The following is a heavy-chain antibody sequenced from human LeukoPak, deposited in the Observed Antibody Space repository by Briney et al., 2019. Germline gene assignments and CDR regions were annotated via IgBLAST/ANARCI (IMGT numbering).Heavy chain of an antibody. CDR1: GGSFSDYY. D-gene: IGHD6-19*01. CDR3: AREIGLIAVAGAYYYYGMDV. Sequence: PSETLSLTCAVYGGSFSDYYWSWIRQPPGKGLEWIGEINHSGSTNYSPSLKSRVTISIDTSKNQFSLKLTSMTAADTAVYYCAREIGLIAVAGAYYYYGMDVWGQGTTVTVSS. CDR2: INHSGST. V-gene: IGHV4-34*01. J-gene: IGHJ6*02.